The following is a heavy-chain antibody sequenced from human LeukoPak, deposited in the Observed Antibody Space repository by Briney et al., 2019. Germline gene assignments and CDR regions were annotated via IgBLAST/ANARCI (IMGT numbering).Heavy chain of an antibody. Sequence: GGSLRLSCAASGFTFSSYAMSWVRQTPGKGLEWVSAISGSGGSTYYADSVKGRFTISRDNSKNTLFLQMNSLRVEDTAPYYCGKSVAIYFYYGLDVWGQGTKVPVPS. V-gene: IGHV3-23*01. J-gene: IGHJ6*02. CDR1: GFTFSSYA. CDR2: ISGSGGST. D-gene: IGHD3-3*01. CDR3: GKSVAIYFYYGLDV.